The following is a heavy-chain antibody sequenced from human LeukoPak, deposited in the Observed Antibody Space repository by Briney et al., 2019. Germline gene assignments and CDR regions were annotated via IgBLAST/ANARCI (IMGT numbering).Heavy chain of an antibody. J-gene: IGHJ4*02. CDR1: GFTFSSYG. V-gene: IGHV3-74*01. CDR3: VRDWGYDSSGYWQKYFDT. CDR2: INHDGSST. Sequence: GGSLRLSCAASGFTFSSYGMHWVRQAPGKGLVWVSRINHDGSSTNYADSVKGRFTISRDNAKNMLYLQMNSLRAEDTAVYYCVRDWGYDSSGYWQKYFDTWGQGTLVTVSS. D-gene: IGHD3-22*01.